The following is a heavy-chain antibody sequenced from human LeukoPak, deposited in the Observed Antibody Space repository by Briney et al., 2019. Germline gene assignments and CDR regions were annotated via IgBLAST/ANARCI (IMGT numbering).Heavy chain of an antibody. Sequence: SETLSLICAVSGYSISSGYYWGWIRQPPGKGLEWIGSIYHSGSTYYNPSLKSRVTISVDTSKNQLSLKLSSVTAADTAVYYCARTGKTGGDYWGQGTLVTDSS. CDR3: ARTGKTGGDY. CDR2: IYHSGST. CDR1: GYSISSGYY. V-gene: IGHV4-38-2*01. J-gene: IGHJ4*02. D-gene: IGHD1-14*01.